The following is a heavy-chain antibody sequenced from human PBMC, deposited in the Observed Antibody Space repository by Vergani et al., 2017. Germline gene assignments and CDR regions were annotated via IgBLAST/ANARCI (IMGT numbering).Heavy chain of an antibody. Sequence: QLQLQESGPGLVKPSATLALTCSVSGASIRSSNYYWGWIRQPPGKGLEWIASIYCSGSTYYNPSLKSRVTISVDTSKNQFSRKLSSVTAADTAVYFCARNSXVEWLVKLGWIDPWGQGTLVTVSS. D-gene: IGHD6-19*01. CDR3: ARNSXVEWLVKLGWIDP. CDR2: IYCSGST. V-gene: IGHV4-39*01. J-gene: IGHJ5*02. CDR1: GASIRSSNYY.